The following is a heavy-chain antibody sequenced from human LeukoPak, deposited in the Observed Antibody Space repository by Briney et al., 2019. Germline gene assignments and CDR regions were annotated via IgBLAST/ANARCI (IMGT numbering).Heavy chain of an antibody. CDR1: GFTFSSYG. V-gene: IGHV3-23*01. CDR3: AKDGSGRGSKS. CDR2: ISGSGGST. Sequence: GGSLRLSCAASGFTFSSYGMSWVRQAPGKGLEWVSAISGSGGSTYYADSVKGRFTISRDNSKNTLYLQMNSLRAEDTAVYYCAKDGSGRGSKSWGQGTLVTVSS. J-gene: IGHJ5*02. D-gene: IGHD3-10*01.